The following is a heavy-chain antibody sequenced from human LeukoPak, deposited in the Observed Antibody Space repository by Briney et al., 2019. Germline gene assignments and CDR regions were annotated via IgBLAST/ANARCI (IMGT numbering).Heavy chain of an antibody. CDR1: AFTFSSYG. Sequence: GGSLRLSCSASAFTFSSYGMHWVRQAPGKGLEWVAVISYDGNNKDYAESVKGRFTISRDNSKNTLYLEMNSLRAEDTAVYYCAKPTARWDYYYGMDVWGQGTTVTVSS. J-gene: IGHJ6*02. CDR3: AKPTARWDYYYGMDV. CDR2: ISYDGNNK. V-gene: IGHV3-30*18. D-gene: IGHD1-26*01.